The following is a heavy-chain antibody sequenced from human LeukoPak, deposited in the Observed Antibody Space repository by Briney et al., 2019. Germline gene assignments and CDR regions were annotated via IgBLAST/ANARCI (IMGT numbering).Heavy chain of an antibody. V-gene: IGHV3-7*04. J-gene: IGHJ4*02. CDR1: GFTFSNYW. CDR3: ARADSCGSILDY. D-gene: IGHD2-2*01. Sequence: GGSLRLSCAASGFTFSNYWMSWVRQAPGKGLEWVASIDQYGRAKYYVDSVRGRFTFSRDNTKYSLHLQMNSLRAEDTAVYYCARADSCGSILDYWGQGTRVIDSS. CDR2: IDQYGRAK.